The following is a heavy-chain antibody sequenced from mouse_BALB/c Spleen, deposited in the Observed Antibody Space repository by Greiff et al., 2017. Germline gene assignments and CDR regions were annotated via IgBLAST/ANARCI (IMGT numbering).Heavy chain of an antibody. CDR1: GFTFSSYA. J-gene: IGHJ2*01. V-gene: IGHV5-9-3*01. CDR2: ISSGGSYT. CDR3: ARHDYGNLYFDY. Sequence: EVMLVESGGGLVKPGGSLKLSCAASGFTFSSYAMSWVRQTPEKRLEWVATISSGGSYTYYPDSVKGRFTISRDNAKNTLYLQMSSLRSEDTAMYYCARHDYGNLYFDYWGQGTTLTVSS. D-gene: IGHD2-1*01.